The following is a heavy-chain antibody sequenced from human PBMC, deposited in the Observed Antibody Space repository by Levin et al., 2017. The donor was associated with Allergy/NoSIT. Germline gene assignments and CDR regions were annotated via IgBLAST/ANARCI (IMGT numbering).Heavy chain of an antibody. Sequence: SDTLSLTCTVSGGSISSYYWSWMRQPAGKGLEWIGRIYTSGSTNYNPSLKSRVTMSVDTSKNQFSLKLSSVTAADTAVYYCAREIQQLVLVVDYWGQGTLVTVSS. CDR2: IYTSGST. CDR1: GGSISSYY. D-gene: IGHD6-6*01. V-gene: IGHV4-4*07. CDR3: AREIQQLVLVVDY. J-gene: IGHJ4*02.